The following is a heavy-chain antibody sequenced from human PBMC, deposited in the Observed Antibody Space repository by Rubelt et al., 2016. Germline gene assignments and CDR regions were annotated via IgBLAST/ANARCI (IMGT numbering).Heavy chain of an antibody. D-gene: IGHD3-22*01. J-gene: IGHJ3*02. CDR1: GFTFSSYS. Sequence: EVQLVESGGGLVKPGGSLRLSCAASGFTFSSYSMNWVRQAPGKGLEWVSSISSSSSYIYYADSVKGRFTISRDNAKTSLYLQMNSLRAEDTAVYYCARSYYDSSGYYYVGDPGAFDIWGQGTMVTVSS. CDR2: ISSSSSYI. V-gene: IGHV3-21*01. CDR3: ARSYYDSSGYYYVGDPGAFDI.